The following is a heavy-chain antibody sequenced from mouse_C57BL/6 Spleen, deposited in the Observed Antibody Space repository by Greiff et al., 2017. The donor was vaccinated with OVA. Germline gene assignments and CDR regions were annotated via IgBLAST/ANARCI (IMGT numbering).Heavy chain of an antibody. CDR2: IRLKSDNYAT. J-gene: IGHJ2*01. CDR1: GFTFSNYW. D-gene: IGHD2-5*01. Sequence: EVKLEESGGGLVQPGGSMKLSCVASGFTFSNYWMNWVRQSPEKGLEWVAQIRLKSDNYATHYAESVKGRFTISREDSKSSVYLQMNNLRAEDTGIYYCATYYSIYYFDYWGQGTTLTVSS. CDR3: ATYYSIYYFDY. V-gene: IGHV6-3*01.